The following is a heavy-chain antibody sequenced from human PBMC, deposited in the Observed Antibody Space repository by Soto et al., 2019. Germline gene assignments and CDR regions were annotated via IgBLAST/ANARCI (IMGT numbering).Heavy chain of an antibody. V-gene: IGHV4-31*03. Sequence: SETLSLTCTVSGGSISSGGYCWICIRQHPGKGLEWIGYIYYSGSTYYNPSLKSRVTISVDTSKNQFSLKLSSVTAADTAVYYCARDLYGSGSYYYYYYGMDVWGQGTTVTVSS. CDR3: ARDLYGSGSYYYYYYGMDV. D-gene: IGHD3-10*01. CDR1: GGSISSGGYC. CDR2: IYYSGST. J-gene: IGHJ6*02.